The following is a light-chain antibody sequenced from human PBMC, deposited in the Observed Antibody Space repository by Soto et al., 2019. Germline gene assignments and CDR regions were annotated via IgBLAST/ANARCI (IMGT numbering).Light chain of an antibody. CDR2: SNN. CDR1: SSNIGSNT. CDR3: AAWDDSPNGVNYD. J-gene: IGLJ1*01. V-gene: IGLV1-44*01. Sequence: QSVLTQPPSACGTPGQRVTISCSGSSSNIGSNTVNWYQQLPGTAPKLLIYSNNQRPSGVPDRFSGSKSGTSASLAISGLQSEDEADYYCAAWDDSPNGVNYDFGTGTKLTVL.